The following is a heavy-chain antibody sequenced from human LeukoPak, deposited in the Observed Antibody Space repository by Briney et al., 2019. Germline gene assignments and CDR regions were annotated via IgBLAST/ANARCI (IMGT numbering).Heavy chain of an antibody. Sequence: GGSLRLSCTASDFIVSNNFMSWVRQTPGKGLEWVSVISGRGKTYYADSVNGRFTISRDNSKNTVSLQMNSLRAEDSAVYFCASKLPNYDFSAPTLSIGALDIWGQGTTVTVSS. V-gene: IGHV3-53*01. CDR2: ISGRGKT. CDR1: DFIVSNNF. D-gene: IGHD3/OR15-3a*01. CDR3: ASKLPNYDFSAPTLSIGALDI. J-gene: IGHJ3*02.